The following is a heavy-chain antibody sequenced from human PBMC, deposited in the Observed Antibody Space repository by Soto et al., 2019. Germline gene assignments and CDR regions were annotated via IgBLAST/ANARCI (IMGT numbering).Heavy chain of an antibody. CDR1: GFTFSSYG. J-gene: IGHJ4*02. D-gene: IGHD2-21*02. CDR3: VRDGSGGDWRYFDY. Sequence: QVQLVESGGGVVQPGTSLRLSCAASGFTFSSYGMHWVRQAPGKGLGWVAVIWYDGITKYYGDSVKGRFTISRDNSKNTVYLQMNSLRVEDTAVYYCVRDGSGGDWRYFDYWGQGTLVTISS. CDR2: IWYDGITK. V-gene: IGHV3-33*01.